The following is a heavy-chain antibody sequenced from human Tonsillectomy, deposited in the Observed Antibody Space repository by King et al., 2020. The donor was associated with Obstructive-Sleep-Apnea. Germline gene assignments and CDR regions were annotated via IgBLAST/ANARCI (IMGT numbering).Heavy chain of an antibody. CDR3: AKSEQWLAYYYYYGMDV. D-gene: IGHD6-19*01. Sequence: VQLVESGGGLVQPGGSLRLSCAASGFTFSSYAMNWVRQAPGKGLEWVSTISGSGGSTYYADSVKGRFTISRDNSKNTLYLQMNSLRAEDMAVYYCAKSEQWLAYYYYYGMDVWGQGTTVTVSS. CDR1: GFTFSSYA. V-gene: IGHV3-23*04. J-gene: IGHJ6*02. CDR2: ISGSGGST.